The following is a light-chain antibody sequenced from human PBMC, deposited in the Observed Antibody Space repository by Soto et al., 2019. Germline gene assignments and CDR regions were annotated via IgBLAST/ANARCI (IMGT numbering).Light chain of an antibody. CDR1: QDIGDY. Sequence: DIQMTQFPSSLSASVGDRVTITCRASQDIGDYLAWYQQRPGKVPKILIYAASTLQAGVPSRFSGSGSGTDFTLTISSLQPEDVATYYCHKYKSETPWTFGQGTKVEVK. CDR3: HKYKSETPWT. J-gene: IGKJ1*01. V-gene: IGKV1-27*01. CDR2: AAS.